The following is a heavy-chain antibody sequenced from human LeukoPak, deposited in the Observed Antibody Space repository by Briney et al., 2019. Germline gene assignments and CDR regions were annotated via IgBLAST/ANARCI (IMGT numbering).Heavy chain of an antibody. CDR3: ARVLGYSYGRIDY. CDR1: GGSIVSHY. CDR2: FYASGTT. D-gene: IGHD5-18*01. V-gene: IGHV4-4*07. Sequence: SETLSLTCTVSGGSIVSHYWNWIRQPAGRGLEWIGRFYASGTTNTSPSLKSRVTMSVDTSKNQFSLKLSSVTAADTAVYYCARVLGYSYGRIDYWGQGTLVTVSS. J-gene: IGHJ4*02.